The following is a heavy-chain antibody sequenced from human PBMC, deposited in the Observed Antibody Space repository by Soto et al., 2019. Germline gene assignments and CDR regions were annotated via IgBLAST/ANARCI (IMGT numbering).Heavy chain of an antibody. Sequence: LETLSLTCTVSGGSISSYYWSWIRQPPGKGLEWIGYIYYSGSTNYNPSLKSRVTISVDTSKNQFSLKLSSVTAADTAVYYCARAWVRGVPPYNWFDPWGQGTLVTVSS. CDR3: ARAWVRGVPPYNWFDP. CDR1: GGSISSYY. D-gene: IGHD3-10*01. J-gene: IGHJ5*02. CDR2: IYYSGST. V-gene: IGHV4-59*01.